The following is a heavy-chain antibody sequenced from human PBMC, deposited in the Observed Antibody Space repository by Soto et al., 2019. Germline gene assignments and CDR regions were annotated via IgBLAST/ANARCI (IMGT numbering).Heavy chain of an antibody. D-gene: IGHD3-10*02. V-gene: IGHV4-31*03. J-gene: IGHJ4*02. Sequence: SETLSLTCTVSGAAVITGVYYLTCIGQYPWNGLELIGYIDNSGSTYYNPSLTGRVDISVDTSKNEFSLNLQSLTAADTAFYYCAGAVSDFDVRRYRTSYFDQWGQGILVTVSS. CDR3: AGAVSDFDVRRYRTSYFDQ. CDR2: IDNSGST. CDR1: GAAVITGVYY.